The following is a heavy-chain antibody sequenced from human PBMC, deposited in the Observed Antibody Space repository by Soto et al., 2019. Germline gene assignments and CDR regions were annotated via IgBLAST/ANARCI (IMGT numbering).Heavy chain of an antibody. V-gene: IGHV3-66*01. CDR3: ARDPYYDSSGYYPDY. D-gene: IGHD3-22*01. CDR2: IYSGGST. J-gene: IGHJ4*02. Sequence: GGSLRLSCAASGFTVSSNYMSWVRQAPGKGLEWVSVIYSGGSTYYADSVKGRFTISRDNSKNTLYLQMNSLRAEDTAVYYCARDPYYDSSGYYPDYWGQGTLVTVSS. CDR1: GFTVSSNY.